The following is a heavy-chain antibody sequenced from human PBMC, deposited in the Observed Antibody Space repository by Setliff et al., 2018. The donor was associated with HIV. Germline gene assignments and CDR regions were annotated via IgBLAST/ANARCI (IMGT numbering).Heavy chain of an antibody. Sequence: SETLSLTCTVSDGSISSSSYYWGWIRQPPGKGLEWIGSIFYTGSTYYNPSLKSRVTISVDTSKNQVSLKLSSVTAADTAVYYCATLKAFNPWGHGTMVTVSS. V-gene: IGHV4-39*01. CDR3: ATLKAFNP. CDR2: IFYTGST. J-gene: IGHJ3*01. CDR1: DGSISSSSYY.